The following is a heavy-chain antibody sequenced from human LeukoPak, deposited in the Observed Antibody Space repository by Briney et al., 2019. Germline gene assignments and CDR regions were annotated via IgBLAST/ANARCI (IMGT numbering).Heavy chain of an antibody. Sequence: PGGSLRLSCAASGFTFDDYAMHWVRQAPGKGLEWVSGISWNSGSIGYADSVKGRFTISRDNAKNSLYLQMNSLRAEDTALYYCAKGLLWLGELSSPDFDYWGQGTLVTVSS. V-gene: IGHV3-9*01. D-gene: IGHD3-10*01. CDR2: ISWNSGSI. J-gene: IGHJ4*02. CDR3: AKGLLWLGELSSPDFDY. CDR1: GFTFDDYA.